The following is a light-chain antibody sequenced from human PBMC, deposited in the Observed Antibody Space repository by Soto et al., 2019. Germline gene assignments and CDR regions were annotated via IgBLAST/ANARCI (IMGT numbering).Light chain of an antibody. J-gene: IGLJ2*01. CDR3: CSYAGSSTVV. CDR1: SSDGGSYNL. V-gene: IGLV2-23*01. Sequence: QSALTQPASVSGSPGQSITISCTGTSSDGGSYNLVSWYQQHPGKAPKLMIYEGSKRPSGVSNRFSGSKSGNTASLTISGLQAEDEAEYYCCSYAGSSTVVFGGGTKLTVL. CDR2: EGS.